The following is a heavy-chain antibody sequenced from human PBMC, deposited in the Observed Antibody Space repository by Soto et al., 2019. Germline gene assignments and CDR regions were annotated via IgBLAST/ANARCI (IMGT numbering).Heavy chain of an antibody. V-gene: IGHV3-23*04. CDR1: GFTFSSYA. Sequence: EVQLVESGGGLVQPGGSLRLSCAASGFTFSSYAMSWVRQAPGKGLEWVSAISGSGGSTYYADSVKGRFTISRDNSKNTLYLQMNSLRAEDTAVYYCAKASDTAMDYYYYGMDVWGQGTTVTVSS. CDR3: AKASDTAMDYYYYGMDV. D-gene: IGHD5-18*01. CDR2: ISGSGGST. J-gene: IGHJ6*02.